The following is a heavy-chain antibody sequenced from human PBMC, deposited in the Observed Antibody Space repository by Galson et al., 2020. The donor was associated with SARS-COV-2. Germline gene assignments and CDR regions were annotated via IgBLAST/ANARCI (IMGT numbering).Heavy chain of an antibody. D-gene: IGHD6-19*01. CDR3: ARMTVAGPFDY. CDR1: GYTFPNYY. CDR2: INPSGVNT. V-gene: IGHV1-46*01. Sequence: ASVKVSCQASGYTFPNYYMPWVRQAPGQGLEWMGLINPSGVNTYYAQNFQGRVTMTRDTSTSTAYMELRSLRSEDTAVYYCARMTVAGPFDYWGQGTLVTVSS. J-gene: IGHJ4*02.